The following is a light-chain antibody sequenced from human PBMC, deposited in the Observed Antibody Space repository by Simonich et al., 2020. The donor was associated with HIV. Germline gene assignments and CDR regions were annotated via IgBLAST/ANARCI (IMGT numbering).Light chain of an antibody. CDR1: QGLLHSNGYNY. CDR2: LGS. Sequence: DIVMTQSPLSLPVTPGEPASISCRSSQGLLHSNGYNYLVWYRQKPGRSPRLLIYLGSNRASGVPDRFSVSGSGTDFTLKISRVEAEDVGVYYCMKALQTRFTFGPGTKVDIK. V-gene: IGKV2-28*01. CDR3: MKALQTRFT. J-gene: IGKJ3*01.